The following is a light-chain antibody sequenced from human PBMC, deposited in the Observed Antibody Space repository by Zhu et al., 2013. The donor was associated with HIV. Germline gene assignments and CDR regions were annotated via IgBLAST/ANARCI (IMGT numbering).Light chain of an antibody. CDR2: DAS. CDR1: QSIGTW. V-gene: IGKV1-5*01. Sequence: DIQMTQSPSTLSPSVGDRVTITCRASQSIGTWLAWYQQKPGKAPKLLIYDASSLEAGVPSRFSGSGSGTDFTLTISSLQPEDSATYYCQQFNSYPRTFGQGTKLEIK. J-gene: IGKJ2*01. CDR3: QQFNSYPRT.